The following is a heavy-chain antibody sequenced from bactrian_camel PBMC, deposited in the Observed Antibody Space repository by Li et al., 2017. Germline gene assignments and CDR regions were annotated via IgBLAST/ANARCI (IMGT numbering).Heavy chain of an antibody. D-gene: IGHD4*01. CDR3: AKGFSDYA. CDR1: GFTFDDWT. V-gene: IGHV3-1*01. Sequence: DVQLVESGGGLVQPGGSLRHSCAASGFTFDDWTMAWIRQAPGKGLEWVSGVDSGGGSTYYVDSVKGRFTISRDNAKNTLYLQLDSLKTEDTAMYYCAKGFSDYAWGQGTQVTVS. J-gene: IGHJ6*01. CDR2: VDSGGGST.